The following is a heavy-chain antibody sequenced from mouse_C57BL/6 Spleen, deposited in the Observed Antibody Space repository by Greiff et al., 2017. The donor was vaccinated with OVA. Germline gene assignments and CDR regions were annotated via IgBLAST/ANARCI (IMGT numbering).Heavy chain of an antibody. Sequence: VQLQQSGPGLVQPSQSLSITCTVSGFSLTSSGVHWVRQSPGKGLEWLGVIWRGGSTDYNAAFISRLSISKDNSKSQVFFKMNSLQADDTAIYYCARKGDAMDYWGQGTSVTVSS. CDR3: ARKGDAMDY. CDR1: GFSLTSSG. J-gene: IGHJ4*01. V-gene: IGHV2-2*01. CDR2: IWRGGST.